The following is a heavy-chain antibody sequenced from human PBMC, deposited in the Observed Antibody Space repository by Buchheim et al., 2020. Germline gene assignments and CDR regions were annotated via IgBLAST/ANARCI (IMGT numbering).Heavy chain of an antibody. CDR1: GGSISSSSYY. CDR3: ARVIYCGGDCYFFDY. J-gene: IGHJ4*02. Sequence: QLHLQESGPGLVKPSETLSLTCTVSGGSISSSSYYWGWIRQPPGKGLEWIGSIYYTGSTYYNPSLKSRLTISVDRSKNQFSLKLSSVTAADTAVYYCARVIYCGGDCYFFDYWGQGTL. CDR2: IYYTGST. D-gene: IGHD2-21*02. V-gene: IGHV4-39*07.